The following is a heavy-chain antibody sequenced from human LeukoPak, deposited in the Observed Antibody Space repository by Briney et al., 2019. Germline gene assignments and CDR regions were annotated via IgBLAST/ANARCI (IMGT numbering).Heavy chain of an antibody. CDR1: GFTFITYG. J-gene: IGHJ4*02. CDR2: ISHDGTVK. Sequence: GGSLRLSCAASGFTFITYGMQWVRQAPDKGLEWVAVISHDGTVKYYAESVKGRFTISRDQAMNTLYLQMNSLRVEDTGLYYCAKEGTERGARSFDYWGQGTLVTVSP. V-gene: IGHV3-30*18. CDR3: AKEGTERGARSFDY. D-gene: IGHD4/OR15-4a*01.